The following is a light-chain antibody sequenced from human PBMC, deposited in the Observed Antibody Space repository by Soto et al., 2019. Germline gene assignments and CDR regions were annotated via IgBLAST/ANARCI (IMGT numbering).Light chain of an antibody. Sequence: HSVVTQPPSASGTPGQGVTISCSGSSSNIGVNTVNWYQQLPGTAPKLLIYSNSNRPSGVPDRFSGSKSGTSASLAITGLQAEDEADYYCQSYDSSLSGWVFGGGTQLTVL. V-gene: IGLV1-40*01. CDR3: QSYDSSLSGWV. J-gene: IGLJ3*02. CDR2: SNS. CDR1: SSNIGVNT.